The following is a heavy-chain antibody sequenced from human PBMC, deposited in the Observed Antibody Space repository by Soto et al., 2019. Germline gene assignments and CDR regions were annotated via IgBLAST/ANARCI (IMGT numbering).Heavy chain of an antibody. CDR3: ARIAIVVVPAAKVSRNWFDP. D-gene: IGHD2-2*01. Sequence: PSETLSLTCAVYGGSFSGYYWSWIRQPPGKGLEWIGEINHSGSTNYNPSLKSRVTISVDTSKNQFSLKLSSVTAADTAVYYCARIAIVVVPAAKVSRNWFDPWGQGTLVTVSS. CDR2: INHSGST. J-gene: IGHJ5*02. V-gene: IGHV4-34*01. CDR1: GGSFSGYY.